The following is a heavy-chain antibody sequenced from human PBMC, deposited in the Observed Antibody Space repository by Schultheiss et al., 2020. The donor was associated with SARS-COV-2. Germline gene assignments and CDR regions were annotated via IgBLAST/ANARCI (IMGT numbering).Heavy chain of an antibody. CDR2: IYYSGST. J-gene: IGHJ4*02. CDR1: GGSVSSGSYY. CDR3: ASYYGSGTYTLFNY. V-gene: IGHV4-61*01. D-gene: IGHD3-10*01. Sequence: SETLSLTCTVSGGSVSSGSYYWSWIRQPPGKGLEWIGYIYYSGSTYYNPTLKSRVTISVDTSKNQFSLKLNSVTAADTAVYYCASYYGSGTYTLFNYWGQGTLVTVSS.